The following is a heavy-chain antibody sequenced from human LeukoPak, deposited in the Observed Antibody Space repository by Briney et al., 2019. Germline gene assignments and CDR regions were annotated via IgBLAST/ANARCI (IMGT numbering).Heavy chain of an antibody. J-gene: IGHJ4*02. CDR2: ISSSSSYI. Sequence: PGGSLRLSCAASGFTFSSYSMNWVRQAPGKGLEWVSSISSSSSYIYYAHSVKGRFTISRDNAKNSLYLQMNSLRAEDTAVYYCARGTVEVATISYWGQGTLVTVSS. D-gene: IGHD5-24*01. V-gene: IGHV3-21*01. CDR3: ARGTVEVATISY. CDR1: GFTFSSYS.